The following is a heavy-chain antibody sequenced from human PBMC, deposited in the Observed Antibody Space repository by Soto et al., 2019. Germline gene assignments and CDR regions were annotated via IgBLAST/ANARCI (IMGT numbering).Heavy chain of an antibody. J-gene: IGHJ4*02. CDR1: GFTFSYYG. V-gene: IGHV3-23*01. CDR2: ITDSGGTT. Sequence: GGPLRLSCAASGFTFSYYGMGWVRQAPGKGLEWVSAITDSGGTTYYADSVRGRFTIPRDNSKNTLYLQMNRLRAEDTAIYYCAKDATRSDGWYYFDYWGQGTLVTVSS. CDR3: AKDATRSDGWYYFDY. D-gene: IGHD6-19*01.